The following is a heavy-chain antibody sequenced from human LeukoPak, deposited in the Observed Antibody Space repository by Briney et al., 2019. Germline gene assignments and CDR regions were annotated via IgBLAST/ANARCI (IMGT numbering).Heavy chain of an antibody. V-gene: IGHV3-7*01. J-gene: IGHJ4*02. CDR1: GFTFSSYW. D-gene: IGHD3-3*01. CDR2: IKQDGSEK. Sequence: GGSLRLSCTASGFTFSSYWMSWVRQAPGKGLEWVANIKQDGSEKYYVDSVKGRFTISRDNAKNSLYLQMNSLRAEDTAVYYCARDWSGWYFDYWGQGTLVTVSS. CDR3: ARDWSGWYFDY.